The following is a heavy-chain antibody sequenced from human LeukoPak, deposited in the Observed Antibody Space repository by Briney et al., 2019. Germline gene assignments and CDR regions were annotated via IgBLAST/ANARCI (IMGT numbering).Heavy chain of an antibody. CDR2: IYHSGST. Sequence: SETLSLTCAVSSYSISSGYYWGWIRQPPGKGLEWIGSIYHSGSTYYNPSLKSRVTISVDTSKNQFSLKLSSVTAADTAVYYCARHLYDILTGYYPWWFDPWGQGTLVTVSS. D-gene: IGHD3-9*01. CDR1: SYSISSGYY. V-gene: IGHV4-38-2*01. J-gene: IGHJ5*02. CDR3: ARHLYDILTGYYPWWFDP.